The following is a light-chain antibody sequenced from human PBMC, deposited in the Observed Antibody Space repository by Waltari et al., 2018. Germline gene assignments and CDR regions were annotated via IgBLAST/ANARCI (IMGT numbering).Light chain of an antibody. J-gene: IGLJ6*01. Sequence: QSVLTQPPSTSGTPGQRVTISCSGSTSNIGTNTVTWYQLLPGTAPKTVIFANYHRPSGVPDRFSASKSGTSASLVISGLQSEDEAVYFCATWDDSLSGRVFGRGTKVTVL. CDR3: ATWDDSLSGRV. V-gene: IGLV1-44*01. CDR1: TSNIGTNT. CDR2: ANY.